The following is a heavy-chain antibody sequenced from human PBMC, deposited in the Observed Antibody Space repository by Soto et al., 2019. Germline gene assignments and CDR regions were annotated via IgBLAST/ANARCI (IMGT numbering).Heavy chain of an antibody. CDR2: IYYSGST. Sequence: QVQLQESGPGLVKPSQTLSLTCTVSGGSISSGGYYWSWIRQHPGKGLEYIGYIYYSGSTYYNPSLKSRVAISVDTSKNQFSLKLTSVTAADTVVYYCAAEVGFGPLFDYWGQGTLVTVSS. V-gene: IGHV4-31*03. J-gene: IGHJ4*02. CDR1: GGSISSGGYY. D-gene: IGHD3-3*01. CDR3: AAEVGFGPLFDY.